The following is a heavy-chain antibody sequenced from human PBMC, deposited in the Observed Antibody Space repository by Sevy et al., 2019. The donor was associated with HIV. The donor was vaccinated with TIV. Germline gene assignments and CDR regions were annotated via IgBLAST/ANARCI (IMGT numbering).Heavy chain of an antibody. D-gene: IGHD6-19*01. V-gene: IGHV3-66*02. CDR2: IFSSGST. CDR3: ECLFLSYRSRWSYFDY. J-gene: IGHJ4*02. Sequence: GGSLRLSCAISGFTVNDKYIIWVRQAPGKGLEWVSVIFSSGSTYYADSAEGRFTISRDKSKNTVDLQMNSVRAEDTDAYYCECLFLSYRSRWSYFDYWGQGTLVTVSS. CDR1: GFTVNDKY.